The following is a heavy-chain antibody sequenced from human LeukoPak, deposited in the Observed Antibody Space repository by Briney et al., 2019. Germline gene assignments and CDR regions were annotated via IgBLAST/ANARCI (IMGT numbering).Heavy chain of an antibody. V-gene: IGHV4-38-2*02. CDR1: GFSISSGHY. D-gene: IGHD5-18*01. CDR3: ARIFIRNGYSSYFDC. CDR2: VFQSGTT. J-gene: IGHJ4*02. Sequence: SETLSLTCTVSGFSISSGHYWGWVRQPPGAGLEWIGIVFQSGTTYYNPSLKSRVTTSVDMSKNQFSLSLRPVTAADTAVYYCARIFIRNGYSSYFDCWGQGTLVTVSS.